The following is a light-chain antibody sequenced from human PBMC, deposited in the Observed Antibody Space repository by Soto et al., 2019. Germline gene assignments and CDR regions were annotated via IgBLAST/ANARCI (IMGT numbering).Light chain of an antibody. CDR2: GAS. CDR3: QQYNSWLWT. Sequence: EIVMTQSPVILSVPPGERATLSCRASQSISSSLAWYQQKAGQAPRLLIYGASTRATGIPARFSGSGSGTEFTLTISSLQSEDSAVYYCQQYNSWLWTFGQGTKVEIK. V-gene: IGKV3-15*01. CDR1: QSISSS. J-gene: IGKJ1*01.